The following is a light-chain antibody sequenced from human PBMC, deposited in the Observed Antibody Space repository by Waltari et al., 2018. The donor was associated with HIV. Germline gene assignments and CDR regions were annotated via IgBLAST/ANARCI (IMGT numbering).Light chain of an antibody. V-gene: IGLV1-40*01. CDR2: GNT. CDR3: QSYDSGLTAYV. CDR1: SSNIGAGYD. J-gene: IGLJ1*01. Sequence: QSVLTQPPSVSGAPGQRVTISCTGSSSNIGAGYDVHWFQQLPGTAPKLLIYGNTKRPSGGPDRFSGSKSGTSASLAITGLQAEDEADYYCQSYDSGLTAYVFGTGTKVTVL.